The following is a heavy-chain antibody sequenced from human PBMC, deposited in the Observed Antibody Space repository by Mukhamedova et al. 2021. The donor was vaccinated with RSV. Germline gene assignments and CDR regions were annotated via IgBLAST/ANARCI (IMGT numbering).Heavy chain of an antibody. J-gene: IGHJ4*02. CDR2: VSHTGDTT. CDR3: AKAKLSTALFDY. V-gene: IGHV3-23*01. Sequence: GWVSTVSHTGDTTYYADSVKGRFTISRDISKHTLFLQMNSLRADDTAVYYCAKAKLSTALFDYWGQGTLVTVSS. D-gene: IGHD5/OR15-5a*01.